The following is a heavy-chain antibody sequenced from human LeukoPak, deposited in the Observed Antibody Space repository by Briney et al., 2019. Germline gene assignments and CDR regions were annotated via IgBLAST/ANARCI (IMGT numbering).Heavy chain of an antibody. CDR2: IRYDGSNK. D-gene: IGHD2-21*01. CDR1: GFTFSSYG. Sequence: AGGSLRLSCAASGFTFSSYGMHWVRQAPGKGLEWVAFIRYDGSNKYYADSVKGRFTISRDNSKNTLYLQMNSLRAEDTAVYYCAKDLWNKGHCFDYWGQGTLVTVSS. V-gene: IGHV3-30*02. J-gene: IGHJ4*02. CDR3: AKDLWNKGHCFDY.